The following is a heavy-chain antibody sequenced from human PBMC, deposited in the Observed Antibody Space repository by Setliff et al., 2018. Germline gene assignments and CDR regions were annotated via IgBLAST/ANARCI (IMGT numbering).Heavy chain of an antibody. CDR1: GGSISSGTNY. J-gene: IGHJ5*02. Sequence: SETLSLTCTVSGGSISSGTNYWSWIRQPAGRGLEWIGHIDPSGNTNYQPSLKSRVTISGDTSKNQFSLKLTSVTAADTAVYYCARGVSTLYSSDWFDPWGQGTLVTVSS. CDR2: IDPSGNT. V-gene: IGHV4-61*09. CDR3: ARGVSTLYSSDWFDP. D-gene: IGHD3-16*02.